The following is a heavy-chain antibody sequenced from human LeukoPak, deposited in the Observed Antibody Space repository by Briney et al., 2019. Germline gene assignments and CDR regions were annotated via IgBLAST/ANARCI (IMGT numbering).Heavy chain of an antibody. V-gene: IGHV3-21*01. D-gene: IGHD6-19*01. CDR3: ARDRSASIAVVTAEIDY. CDR1: GFTFSTYS. CDR2: ISSSSSYI. Sequence: GGSLRLSCAASGFTFSTYSMNWVRQAPGKGLEWVSSISSSSSYIYYADSVKGRFTISRDNAKDSLYLQMNGLRAEDTAVNYCARDRSASIAVVTAEIDYWGQGTLVTVSS. J-gene: IGHJ4*02.